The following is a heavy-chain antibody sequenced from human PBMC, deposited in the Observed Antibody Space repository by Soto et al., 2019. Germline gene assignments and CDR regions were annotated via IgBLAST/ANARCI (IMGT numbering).Heavy chain of an antibody. J-gene: IGHJ4*02. D-gene: IGHD3-3*02. CDR1: GYSITNGYY. Sequence: SETLSLTCAVSGYSITNGYYWGWIRQPPGRGLEWIGSIYHSGNTYYNPSLKSRVTLSIDTSKNQFSLKLRSVTAADTAMYYCARVKLAGRGSFHDWGQGTLVTVSS. V-gene: IGHV4-38-2*01. CDR2: IYHSGNT. CDR3: ARVKLAGRGSFHD.